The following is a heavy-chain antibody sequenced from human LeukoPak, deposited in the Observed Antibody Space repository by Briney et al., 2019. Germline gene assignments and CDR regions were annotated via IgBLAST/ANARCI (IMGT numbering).Heavy chain of an antibody. J-gene: IGHJ3*02. CDR3: ARDRYYYDSSGFEAFDI. CDR2: IYYSGST. V-gene: IGHV4-59*01. CDR1: GGSISSYY. D-gene: IGHD3-22*01. Sequence: PSETLSLTCTVSGGSISSYYWSWIRQPPGKGLEWIGYIYYSGSTNYNPSLKSRVTISVDTSKNQFSLKLSSVTAADTAVYYCARDRYYYDSSGFEAFDIWGQGTMVTVSS.